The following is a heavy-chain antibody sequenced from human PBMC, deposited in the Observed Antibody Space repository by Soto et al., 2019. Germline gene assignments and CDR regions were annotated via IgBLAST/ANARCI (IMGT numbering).Heavy chain of an antibody. CDR1: GGTFSSYA. CDR2: IIPIFGTA. CDR3: ARDYDYGYYKQDY. D-gene: IGHD4-17*01. V-gene: IGHV1-69*13. Sequence: SVKVSCKASGGTFSSYAISWVRQAPGQGLEWMGGIIPIFGTANYAQKFKGRVTITADESTSTAYMELSSLRSEDTAVYYCARDYDYGYYKQDYWGQGTTVTVSS. J-gene: IGHJ4*02.